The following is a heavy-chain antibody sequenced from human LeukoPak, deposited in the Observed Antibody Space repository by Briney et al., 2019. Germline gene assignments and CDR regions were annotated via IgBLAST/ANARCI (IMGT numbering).Heavy chain of an antibody. D-gene: IGHD3-22*01. CDR3: AKDRPLLTMKVVWECDY. CDR1: GFTFSSYA. V-gene: IGHV3-30-3*01. CDR2: ISYDGSNK. Sequence: GGSLRLSCAASGFTFSSYAMHWVRQAPGKGLEWVAVISYDGSNKYYADSVKGRFTISRDNSKNTLYLQMNSLRAEDTAVYYCAKDRPLLTMKVVWECDYWGQGTLVTVSS. J-gene: IGHJ4*02.